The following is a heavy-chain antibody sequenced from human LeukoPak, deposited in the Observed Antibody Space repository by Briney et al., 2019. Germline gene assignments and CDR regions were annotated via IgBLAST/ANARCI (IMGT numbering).Heavy chain of an antibody. V-gene: IGHV3-9*03. CDR3: AKESAYSSFFDY. Sequence: GGSLRLSCAASGFTFDDYAMHWVRQAPGKGLEWVSGISWNSGSIGYADSVKGRFTISRDNAKNSLYLQMNSLRAEDMALYYCAKESAYSSFFDYWGQGTLVTVSS. D-gene: IGHD6-6*01. CDR1: GFTFDDYA. CDR2: ISWNSGSI. J-gene: IGHJ4*02.